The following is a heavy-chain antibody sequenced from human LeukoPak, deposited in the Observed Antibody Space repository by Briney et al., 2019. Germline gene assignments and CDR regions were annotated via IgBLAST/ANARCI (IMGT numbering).Heavy chain of an antibody. Sequence: GRSLRLSCAASGFTFDDYAMHWVRQAPGKGLEWVSGIGWNSGSIGYADSVKGRFTISRDNAKNSLYLQMNSLRAEDMALYYCASGGSWDAFDIWGQGTTVTVSS. CDR1: GFTFDDYA. D-gene: IGHD1-26*01. CDR3: ASGGSWDAFDI. V-gene: IGHV3-9*03. J-gene: IGHJ3*02. CDR2: IGWNSGSI.